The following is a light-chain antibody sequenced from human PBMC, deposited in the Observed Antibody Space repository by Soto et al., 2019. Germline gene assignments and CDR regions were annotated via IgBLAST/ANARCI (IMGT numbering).Light chain of an antibody. J-gene: IGKJ4*01. CDR2: GAS. CDR3: QQYGSSPQLT. V-gene: IGKV3-20*01. CDR1: QSVSSSY. Sequence: EIVLTQSPGTLSLSPGERGTLSCRASQSVSSSYLAWYQQKPGQAPRLLIYGASSRATGIPDRFSGSGSGTDFTLTISRLEPEDFAVYYCQQYGSSPQLTFGGGTKVDIK.